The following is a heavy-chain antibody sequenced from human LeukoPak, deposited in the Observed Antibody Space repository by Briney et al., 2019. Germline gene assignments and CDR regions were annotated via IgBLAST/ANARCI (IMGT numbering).Heavy chain of an antibody. Sequence: SVKVSCKASGGTFSSYAISWVRQAPGQGLEWMGGIIPIFGTANYAQKFQGRVTITSDKSTSTAYMELSSLRSEDTAVYYCARGDDCGGDCYTKGGFDYWGQGTLVTVSS. D-gene: IGHD2-21*02. CDR3: ARGDDCGGDCYTKGGFDY. CDR2: IIPIFGTA. J-gene: IGHJ4*02. CDR1: GGTFSSYA. V-gene: IGHV1-69*06.